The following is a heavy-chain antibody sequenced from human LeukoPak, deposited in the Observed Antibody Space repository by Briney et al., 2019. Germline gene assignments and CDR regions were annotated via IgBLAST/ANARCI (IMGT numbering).Heavy chain of an antibody. D-gene: IGHD7-27*01. J-gene: IGHJ4*02. CDR1: GGSISGYY. CDR3: ASRKLGNDY. CDR2: IYYSGTT. Sequence: SETLSLTCTVSGGSISGYYWSWIRQPPGKGLEWIAFIYYSGTTNYNPSLKSRVTISADTSKNQFSLNLSSMTAADTAVYYCASRKLGNDYWGQGTLVTVSS. V-gene: IGHV4-59*01.